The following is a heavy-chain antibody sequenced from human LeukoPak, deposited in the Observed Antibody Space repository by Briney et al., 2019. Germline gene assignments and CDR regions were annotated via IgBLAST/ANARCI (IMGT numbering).Heavy chain of an antibody. Sequence: PSETLSLTCAVYGGSFSGYYWSWIRQHPGKGLEWIGYIYYSGSTYYNPSLKSRVTISVDTSKNQFSLKLSSVTAADTAVYYCARGSAAPSAYYYGMDVWGQGTTVTVSS. CDR2: IYYSGST. V-gene: IGHV4-31*11. CDR3: ARGSAAPSAYYYGMDV. J-gene: IGHJ6*02. CDR1: GGSFSGYY. D-gene: IGHD6-13*01.